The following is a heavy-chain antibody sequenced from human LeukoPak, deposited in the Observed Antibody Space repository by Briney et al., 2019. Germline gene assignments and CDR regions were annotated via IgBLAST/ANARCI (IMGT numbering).Heavy chain of an antibody. V-gene: IGHV3-30*04. J-gene: IGHJ4*02. CDR3: ARDKSSQRPYFLDY. D-gene: IGHD3-9*01. CDR2: ISSDGRDT. CDR1: RFTFSGYT. Sequence: GGSLRLSCAVSRFTFSGYTMHWVRQAPGKGLEWLALISSDGRDTFYADSVKGRFTISRDNSKNTLYLQFDSLRVDDTAVYYCARDKSSQRPYFLDYWGQGTPVTVSS.